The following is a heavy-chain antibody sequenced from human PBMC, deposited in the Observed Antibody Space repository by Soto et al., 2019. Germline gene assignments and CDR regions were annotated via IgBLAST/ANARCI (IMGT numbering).Heavy chain of an antibody. Sequence: SETLSLTCAVYGGSFSGYYWSWIRQPPGKGLEWIGEINHSGSTNYNPSLKSRVTISVDTSKNQFSLKLSSVTAADTAVYYCARAPEPYSSSWYWFDPWGQGTLVTVSS. J-gene: IGHJ5*02. D-gene: IGHD6-13*01. CDR1: GGSFSGYY. V-gene: IGHV4-34*01. CDR3: ARAPEPYSSSWYWFDP. CDR2: INHSGST.